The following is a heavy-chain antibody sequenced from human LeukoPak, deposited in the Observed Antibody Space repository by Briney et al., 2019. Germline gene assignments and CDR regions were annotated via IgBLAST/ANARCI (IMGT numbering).Heavy chain of an antibody. CDR3: WRMYVPFYYTSGYYLDY. Sequence: SETLSLTCTVSGGSITSNYYWASIRRPPGKGLEWIGIIYYTGGTYYNPSLKSRVTMSVDTSKNQFSLKVNSVTAADTAVYYCWRMYVPFYYTSGYYLDYWGQGTLVTVSS. CDR1: GGSITSNYY. J-gene: IGHJ4*02. V-gene: IGHV4-39*01. D-gene: IGHD3-22*01. CDR2: IYYTGGT.